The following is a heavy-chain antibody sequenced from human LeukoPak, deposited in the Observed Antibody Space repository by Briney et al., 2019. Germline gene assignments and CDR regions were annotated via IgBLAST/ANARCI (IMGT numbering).Heavy chain of an antibody. D-gene: IGHD4-17*01. CDR3: ARGDDYGDYANDAFDI. V-gene: IGHV1-18*01. Sequence: PMASVQVSCKASGYTFTSYGISWVRHAPGQGLEWMGWISAYNGNTNYAQKLQSRVTMTTDTSTSTAYMELRSLRSDDTAVYYCARGDDYGDYANDAFDIWGQGTMVTVSS. J-gene: IGHJ3*02. CDR1: GYTFTSYG. CDR2: ISAYNGNT.